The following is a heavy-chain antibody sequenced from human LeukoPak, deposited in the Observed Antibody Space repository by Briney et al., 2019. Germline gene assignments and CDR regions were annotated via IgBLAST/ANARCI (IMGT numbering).Heavy chain of an antibody. D-gene: IGHD2-2*01. Sequence: ASVKVSCKASGYSFTGYYIHWVRQAPGQGLEWMGWTNPNSGATNYAQKFQGRVTMTRDTSISTAYMELTRLTSDDTAVYYCARGLRAAVFDIWGQGTMVTVSS. CDR2: TNPNSGAT. CDR3: ARGLRAAVFDI. V-gene: IGHV1-2*02. CDR1: GYSFTGYY. J-gene: IGHJ3*02.